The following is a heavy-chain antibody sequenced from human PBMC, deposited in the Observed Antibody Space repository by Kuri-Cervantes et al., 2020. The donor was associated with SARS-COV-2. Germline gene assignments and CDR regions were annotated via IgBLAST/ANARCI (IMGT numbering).Heavy chain of an antibody. CDR2: INPNSGGT. CDR1: GYTFTGYY. Sequence: GESLKISCKASGYTFTGYYMHWVRQAPGQGLEWMGWINPNSGGTNYAQKFQGRVTMTRDTSISTAYMEPSRLRSDDTAVYYCARDLGAFDIWGQGTMVTVSS. CDR3: ARDLGAFDI. V-gene: IGHV1-2*02. J-gene: IGHJ3*02.